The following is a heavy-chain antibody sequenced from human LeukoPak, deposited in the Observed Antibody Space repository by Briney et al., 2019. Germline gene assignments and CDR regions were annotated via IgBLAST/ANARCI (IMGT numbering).Heavy chain of an antibody. D-gene: IGHD3-3*02. CDR1: GYTFTGYY. J-gene: IGHJ4*02. Sequence: ASVKVSCKASGYTFTGYYMHWVRQAPGQGLEWMGWINPNSGGTNCAQKFQGRVTMTRDTSISTAYMELSRLRSDDTAVYYCARESISSGGLIYWGQGTLVTVSS. CDR2: INPNSGGT. CDR3: ARESISSGGLIY. V-gene: IGHV1-2*02.